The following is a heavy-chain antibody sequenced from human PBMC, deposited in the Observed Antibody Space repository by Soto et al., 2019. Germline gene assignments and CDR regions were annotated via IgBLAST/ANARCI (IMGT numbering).Heavy chain of an antibody. CDR1: GFTFSSYA. CDR2: ISGSGGST. J-gene: IGHJ4*02. D-gene: IGHD3-10*01. CDR3: AKDAYLALGAFDY. V-gene: IGHV3-23*01. Sequence: EVQLLESGGGLVQPGGSLRLSCAASGFTFSSYAMSWVRQAPGKGLEWVSAISGSGGSTYYADAVKGRFTISRDNSKNTLYLQMTSLRAEDTAVYYCAKDAYLALGAFDYWGQGTLVTVSS.